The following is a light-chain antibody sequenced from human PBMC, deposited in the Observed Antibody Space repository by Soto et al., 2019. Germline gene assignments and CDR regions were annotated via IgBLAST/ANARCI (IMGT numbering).Light chain of an antibody. Sequence: DIQMTQFPSSLSASVGDRVTITCRASQGIRNDVGWYQQKPGKAPKRLIYAASSLQSGVPSRFSGNGSGTELTLAISSLQPEDSATFYCLQHSTYPLTFGQGTKVEIK. V-gene: IGKV1-17*01. J-gene: IGKJ1*01. CDR3: LQHSTYPLT. CDR2: AAS. CDR1: QGIRND.